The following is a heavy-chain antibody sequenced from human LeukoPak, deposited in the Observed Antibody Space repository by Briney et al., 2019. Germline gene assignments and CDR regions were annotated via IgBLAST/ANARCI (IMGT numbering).Heavy chain of an antibody. V-gene: IGHV4-59*08. CDR1: GGSIRSYY. D-gene: IGHD3-9*01. J-gene: IGHJ5*02. CDR3: ARSGGYYNWFDP. CDR2: SYYSGST. Sequence: PSETLSLTCTVSGGSIRSYYWSWIRQPPGKGLEWIRYSYYSGSTYYNPSLKSRVTISVDTSKNQFSLKLNSVTAADTAVYYCARSGGYYNWFDPWGQGTLVTVSS.